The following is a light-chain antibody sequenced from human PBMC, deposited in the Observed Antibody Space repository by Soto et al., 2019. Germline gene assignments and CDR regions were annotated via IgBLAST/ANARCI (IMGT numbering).Light chain of an antibody. V-gene: IGLV3-1*01. CDR3: QAWDSSTRVV. CDR1: KLGDKY. J-gene: IGLJ2*01. Sequence: SYELTQPPSVSVSPGQTASITCSGDKLGDKYACWYQQKPGQSPVLVIYQDSKRPSGIPERFSGSNSGNTATLTISGTQAMDEDYYYCQAWDSSTRVVFGGGTQLTVL. CDR2: QDS.